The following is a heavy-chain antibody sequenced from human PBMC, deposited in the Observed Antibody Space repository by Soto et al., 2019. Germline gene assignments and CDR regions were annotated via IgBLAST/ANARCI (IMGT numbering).Heavy chain of an antibody. J-gene: IGHJ4*02. Sequence: EVQLLESGGGLVQPGGSLRLSCAASGFTFSSYAMSWVRQAPGKGLEWVSAISNSGGSTHYAGYVKGRFTISRNSSKNTLYLQMNSLRAEDTAIYYCATTSSRTSSMGRYFAYWGQGALVTVSS. CDR3: ATTSSRTSSMGRYFAY. CDR2: ISNSGGST. CDR1: GFTFSSYA. V-gene: IGHV3-23*01. D-gene: IGHD2-2*01.